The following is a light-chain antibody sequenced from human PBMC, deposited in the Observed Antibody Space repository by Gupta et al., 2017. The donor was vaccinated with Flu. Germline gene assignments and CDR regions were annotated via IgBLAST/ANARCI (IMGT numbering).Light chain of an antibody. CDR2: GAC. Sequence: ERATLACRASQSVSSTYLAWYQQKPGQAPSLLIYGACSRATGIPDRFSGGGSGTDFTLTINRLEPEDFAVYYCQQYGSSPQTFGQGTKVELK. CDR1: QSVSSTY. CDR3: QQYGSSPQT. V-gene: IGKV3-20*01. J-gene: IGKJ1*01.